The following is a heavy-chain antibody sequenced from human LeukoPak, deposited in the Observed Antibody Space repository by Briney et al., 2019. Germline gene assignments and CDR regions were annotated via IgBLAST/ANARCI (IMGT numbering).Heavy chain of an antibody. CDR1: GYTFTGYY. J-gene: IGHJ4*02. D-gene: IGHD5-24*01. Sequence: GASVKVSCKACGYTFTGYYMHWVRQAPGQGLEWMGWINPNSGGTNYAQKFQGRVTMTRDTSISTAYMELSRLRSDDTAVYYCARALRGGLQSPQYYSDYWGQGTLVTVSS. CDR3: ARALRGGLQSPQYYSDY. V-gene: IGHV1-2*02. CDR2: INPNSGGT.